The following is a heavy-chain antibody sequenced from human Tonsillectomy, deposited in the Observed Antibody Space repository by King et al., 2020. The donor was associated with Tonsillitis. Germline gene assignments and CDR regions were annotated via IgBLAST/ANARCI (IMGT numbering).Heavy chain of an antibody. V-gene: IGHV1-46*03. CDR3: ARDPSSSWSTDEFDI. CDR1: GYSFTNYY. D-gene: IGHD6-13*01. Sequence: QLVQSGAEVKKPGASVKVSCKASGYSFTNYYMHWVRQAPGQGLEWMGIINPSGGSTSYAQKFQGIVTMTRDTSTSTVYMELSSLRSEDTALYYCARDPSSSWSTDEFDIWGQGTMVTVSS. J-gene: IGHJ3*02. CDR2: INPSGGST.